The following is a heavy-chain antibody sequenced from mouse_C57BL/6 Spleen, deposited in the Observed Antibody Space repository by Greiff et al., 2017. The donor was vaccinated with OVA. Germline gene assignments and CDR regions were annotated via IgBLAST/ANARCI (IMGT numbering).Heavy chain of an antibody. Sequence: VQLQQSGPELVKPGASVKISCKASGYTFTDYYMNWVKQSHGKSLEWIGDINPNNGGTSYNQKFKGKSTLTVDKSSSTAYMELRSLTSEDSAVYYCARKVYYSNYEDYAMDYWGQGTSVTVSS. CDR3: ARKVYYSNYEDYAMDY. V-gene: IGHV1-26*01. CDR2: INPNNGGT. D-gene: IGHD2-5*01. CDR1: GYTFTDYY. J-gene: IGHJ4*01.